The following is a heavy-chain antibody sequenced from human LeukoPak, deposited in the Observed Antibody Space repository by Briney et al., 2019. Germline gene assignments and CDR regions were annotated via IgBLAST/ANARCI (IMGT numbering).Heavy chain of an antibody. CDR1: GFTFSSHA. CDR3: ANEIRPNDY. D-gene: IGHD4-17*01. CDR2: ISISGDTT. J-gene: IGHJ4*02. Sequence: GGSLRLSCGASGFTFSSHAMTWVRQAPGKGLEWVSAISISGDTTYYADAVKGRFTISRDNSKNTVYLQMNSLRAEDTAVYYCANEIRPNDYWGQGTLVTVTS. V-gene: IGHV3-23*01.